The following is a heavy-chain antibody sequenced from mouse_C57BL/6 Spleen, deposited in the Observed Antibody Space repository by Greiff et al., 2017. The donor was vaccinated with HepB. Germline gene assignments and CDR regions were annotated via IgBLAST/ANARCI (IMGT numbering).Heavy chain of an antibody. V-gene: IGHV1-61*01. CDR3: VRRGITTVGLAY. CDR1: GYTFTSYW. CDR2: IYPSDSET. J-gene: IGHJ3*01. Sequence: QVQLQQPGAELVRPGSSVKLSCKASGYTFTSYWMDWVKQRPGQGLEWIGNIYPSDSETHYNQKFKDKATLTVDKSSSTAYMQLSSLTSEDSAAYYCVRRGITTVGLAYWGQGTLVTVSA. D-gene: IGHD1-1*01.